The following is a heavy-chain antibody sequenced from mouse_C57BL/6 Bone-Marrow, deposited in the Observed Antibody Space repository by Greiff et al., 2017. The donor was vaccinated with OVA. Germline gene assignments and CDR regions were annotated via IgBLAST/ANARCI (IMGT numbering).Heavy chain of an antibody. Sequence: VKLVESGPGLVAPSQSLSITCTVSGFSLTSYGVSWVRQPPGQGLEWLGVIWGDGSTNYHSALISRLSISKDNSKSQVFLKLNSLQTDDTATYYCAKGGVTPYYYAMDYWGQGTSVTVSS. CDR3: AKGGVTPYYYAMDY. V-gene: IGHV2-3*01. D-gene: IGHD2-2*01. CDR1: GFSLTSYG. J-gene: IGHJ4*01. CDR2: IWGDGST.